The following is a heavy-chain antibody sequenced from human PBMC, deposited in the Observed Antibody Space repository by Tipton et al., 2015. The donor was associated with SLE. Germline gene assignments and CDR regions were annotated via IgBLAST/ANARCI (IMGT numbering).Heavy chain of an antibody. V-gene: IGHV1-69*09. CDR2: IIPILGIA. CDR1: GGTFSSYA. D-gene: IGHD6-13*01. CDR3: ARGLGKQLNWFDP. Sequence: QVQLVQSGAEGKKPGSSVKVSCKASGGTFSSYAISWVRQAPGQGLEWMGRIIPILGIANYAQKFQGRVTITADKSTSTAYMELSSLRSEDTAVYYCARGLGKQLNWFDPWGQGTLVTVSS. J-gene: IGHJ5*02.